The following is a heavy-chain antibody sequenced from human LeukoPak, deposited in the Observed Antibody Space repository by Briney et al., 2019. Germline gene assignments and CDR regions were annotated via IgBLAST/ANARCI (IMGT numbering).Heavy chain of an antibody. V-gene: IGHV3-23*01. J-gene: IGHJ6*03. CDR1: QFTFSRFA. CDR3: AKHLGSHSFLFYYMDV. D-gene: IGHD2-21*01. Sequence: TGGSLRLSCEASQFTFSRFAMSWIRQAPGTGLEWVSTLSGGGTATYYADSVKGRFTTSRGNSKDTLYLQMDNLRADDTAVYYCAKHLGSHSFLFYYMDVWGTGTSVIASS. CDR2: LSGGGTAT.